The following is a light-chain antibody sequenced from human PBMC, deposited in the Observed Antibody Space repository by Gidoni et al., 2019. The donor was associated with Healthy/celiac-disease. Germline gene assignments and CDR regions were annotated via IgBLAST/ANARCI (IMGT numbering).Light chain of an antibody. Sequence: QSALTQPASVSGSPGQSTTISCTGTRSDVGGYNYVSWYQQHPGKAPKLMIYEVSNRPSGVSNRFTGSKSGNTASLTISGLQAEDEADYYCSSYTSSSTYVFGTGTKVTVL. V-gene: IGLV2-14*01. CDR3: SSYTSSSTYV. J-gene: IGLJ1*01. CDR2: EVS. CDR1: RSDVGGYNY.